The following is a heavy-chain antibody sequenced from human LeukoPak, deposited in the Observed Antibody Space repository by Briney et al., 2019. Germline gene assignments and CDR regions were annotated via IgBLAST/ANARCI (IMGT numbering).Heavy chain of an antibody. J-gene: IGHJ4*02. Sequence: GGSLRLSCAASGFSFSRYAMFWVRQAPGKGLEWVSGISVSGGSTYYADSVRGRCTVSRDNSKNTLYLQMNSLRAEDTAVYYCARGLGDSSGYYFGYFDYWGQGTLVTVSS. V-gene: IGHV3-23*01. D-gene: IGHD3-22*01. CDR3: ARGLGDSSGYYFGYFDY. CDR2: ISVSGGST. CDR1: GFSFSRYA.